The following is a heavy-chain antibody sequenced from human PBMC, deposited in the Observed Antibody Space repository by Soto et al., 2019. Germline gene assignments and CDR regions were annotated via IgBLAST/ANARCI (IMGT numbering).Heavy chain of an antibody. D-gene: IGHD6-19*01. Sequence: GGSLRLPCAVSGFTFSSHAMSWVRQAPGKGLECVSSITGSGASSYYADSVKGRFTISRDKSKNTLYLQMNSLRAEDTAVYYCAKDLQFSGWLSAQTFDYWGQGTQVTVSS. CDR1: GFTFSSHA. J-gene: IGHJ4*02. V-gene: IGHV3-23*01. CDR2: ITGSGASS. CDR3: AKDLQFSGWLSAQTFDY.